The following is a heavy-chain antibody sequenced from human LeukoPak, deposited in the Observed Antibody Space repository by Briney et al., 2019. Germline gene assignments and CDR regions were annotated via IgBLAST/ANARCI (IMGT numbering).Heavy chain of an antibody. CDR3: TGRDYVWGSYRYELAY. CDR2: IKSKTDGGTT. V-gene: IGHV3-15*01. J-gene: IGHJ4*02. Sequence: PGGSLRLSCAASGFTFSNAWMSWVRQAPGKGLEWVGRIKSKTDGGTTDYAAPVKGRFTISRDDSKNTLYLQMNSLKTEDTAVYYCTGRDYVWGSYRYELAYWGQGTIVTVSS. D-gene: IGHD3-16*02. CDR1: GFTFSNAW.